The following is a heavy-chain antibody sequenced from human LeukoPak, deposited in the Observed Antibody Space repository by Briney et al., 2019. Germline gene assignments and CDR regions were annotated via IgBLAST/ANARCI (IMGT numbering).Heavy chain of an antibody. CDR1: GFSFSSYS. V-gene: IGHV3-48*04. CDR2: ISSSTTTI. J-gene: IGHJ4*02. CDR3: ARDKGPGSQGFDN. Sequence: GGSLRLSCAVSGFSFSSYSMNWVRQAPGKGLEWVSYISSSTTTIYYADSVKGRFTISRDNAKNSLYLQMNSLRAEDTAVYYCARDKGPGSQGFDNWGQGTLVTVSS. D-gene: IGHD1-14*01.